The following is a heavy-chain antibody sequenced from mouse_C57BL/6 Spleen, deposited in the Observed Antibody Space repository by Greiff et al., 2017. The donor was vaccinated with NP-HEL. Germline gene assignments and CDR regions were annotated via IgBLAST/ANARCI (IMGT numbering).Heavy chain of an antibody. D-gene: IGHD1-1*01. Sequence: DVQLVESGPGLVKPSQSLSLTCSVTGYSITSGYYWNWIRQFPGNKLEWMGYISYDGSNNYNPSLKNRISITRDTSKNQFFLKLNSVTTEDTATYYCAREGLSVVARESYFDYWGQGTTLTVSS. J-gene: IGHJ2*01. CDR1: GYSITSGYY. CDR2: ISYDGSN. CDR3: AREGLSVVARESYFDY. V-gene: IGHV3-6*01.